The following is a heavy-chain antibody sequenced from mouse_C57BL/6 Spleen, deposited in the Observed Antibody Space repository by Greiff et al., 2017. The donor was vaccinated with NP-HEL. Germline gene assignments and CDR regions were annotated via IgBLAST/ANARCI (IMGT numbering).Heavy chain of an antibody. Sequence: EVQLKESGPGLVKPSQSLSLTCSVTGYSITSGYYWNWIRQFPGNKLEWMGYISYDGSNNYNPSLKNRISITRDTSKNQFFLKLNSVTTEDTATYYCAALVLLRFAYWGQGTLVTVSA. CDR3: AALVLLRFAY. D-gene: IGHD1-1*01. CDR2: ISYDGSN. CDR1: GYSITSGYY. J-gene: IGHJ3*01. V-gene: IGHV3-6*01.